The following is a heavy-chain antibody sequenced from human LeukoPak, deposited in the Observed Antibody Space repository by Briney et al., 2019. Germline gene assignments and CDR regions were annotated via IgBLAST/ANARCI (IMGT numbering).Heavy chain of an antibody. J-gene: IGHJ4*02. V-gene: IGHV4-34*01. Sequence: TSETLSLTCAVYGGSFSGYHWSWIRQSPGKGLEWTGEISHTGIASYNPSLKSRVAISVDASKNQFSLRMDSVTAADRAVYDSTGHAIFFFDYWGRGTLVTVSS. CDR2: ISHTGIA. CDR3: TGHAIFFFDY. CDR1: GGSFSGYH. D-gene: IGHD3-3*01.